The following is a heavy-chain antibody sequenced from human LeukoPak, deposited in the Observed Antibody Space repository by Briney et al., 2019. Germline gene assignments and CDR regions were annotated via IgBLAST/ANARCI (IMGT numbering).Heavy chain of an antibody. D-gene: IGHD5-18*01. CDR3: ARDSRIQLWLHNWFDP. J-gene: IGHJ5*02. Sequence: PGGSLRLSCAGTGFSVSTNYMSWVRQAPGKGLQWVSVMYTLGNTYYADSVKGRFTISRDNAKNSLYLQMNSLRAEDTAVYYCARDSRIQLWLHNWFDPWGQGTLVTVSS. CDR2: MYTLGNT. CDR1: GFSVSTNY. V-gene: IGHV3-66*01.